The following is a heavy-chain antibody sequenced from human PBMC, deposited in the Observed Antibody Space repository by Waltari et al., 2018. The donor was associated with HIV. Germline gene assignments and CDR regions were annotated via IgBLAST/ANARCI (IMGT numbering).Heavy chain of an antibody. CDR2: TTAGFGFT. Sequence: QVQLVQSGAEVKKPGASVRVSCKTSGYTFTTYALHWLRQAPGQRLWCGWWTTAGFGFTKDSQNFHGRGTVTTDTSASTAYMELHGLKSEDTAIYYCARWRLGAGGGGVAVGTFDYWGQGTLVSVSS. V-gene: IGHV1-3*01. CDR3: ARWRLGAGGGGVAVGTFDY. D-gene: IGHD6-19*01. J-gene: IGHJ4*02. CDR1: GYTFTTYA.